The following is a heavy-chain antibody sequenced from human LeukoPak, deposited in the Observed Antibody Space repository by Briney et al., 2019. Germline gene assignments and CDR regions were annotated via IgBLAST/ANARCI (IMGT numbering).Heavy chain of an antibody. Sequence: PSETLSLTCTVSGGSISSYYWSWIRQPAGKGLEWIGRIYTSGSINYNPSLKSRVTMSVDTSKNQFSLKLSSVTAADTAVYYCARDKWKQQLEPPWGYYHYYMDVWGKGTTVTVSS. V-gene: IGHV4-4*07. CDR2: IYTSGSI. J-gene: IGHJ6*03. CDR3: ARDKWKQQLEPPWGYYHYYMDV. CDR1: GGSISSYY. D-gene: IGHD1-1*01.